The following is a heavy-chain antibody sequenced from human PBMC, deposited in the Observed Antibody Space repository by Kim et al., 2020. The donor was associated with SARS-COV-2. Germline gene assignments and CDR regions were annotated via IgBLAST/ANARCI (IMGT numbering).Heavy chain of an antibody. J-gene: IGHJ4*02. CDR2: IWYDGSNK. D-gene: IGHD3-10*01. V-gene: IGHV3-33*01. CDR3: ARGRGYYGSGTQWSY. CDR1: GFTFSSYG. Sequence: GGSLRLSCAASGFTFSSYGMHWVRQAPGKGLEWVAVIWYDGSNKYYADSVKGRFTISRDNSKNTLYLQMNSLRAEDTAVYYCARGRGYYGSGTQWSYWGQGTLVTVSS.